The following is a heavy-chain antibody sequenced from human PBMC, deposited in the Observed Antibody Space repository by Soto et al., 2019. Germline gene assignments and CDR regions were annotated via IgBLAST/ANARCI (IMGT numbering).Heavy chain of an antibody. CDR1: GGTFSSYA. J-gene: IGHJ5*02. CDR3: ARRWECSGGSCYRHNWFDP. V-gene: IGHV1-69*01. CDR2: IIPIFGTA. Sequence: QVQLVQSGAEVKKPGSSVKVSCKASGGTFSSYAISWVRQAPGQGLEWMGGIIPIFGTANYAQKFQGRVTITADESTRTAYMELSSLRSEDTAVYYCARRWECSGGSCYRHNWFDPWGQGTLVTVSS. D-gene: IGHD2-15*01.